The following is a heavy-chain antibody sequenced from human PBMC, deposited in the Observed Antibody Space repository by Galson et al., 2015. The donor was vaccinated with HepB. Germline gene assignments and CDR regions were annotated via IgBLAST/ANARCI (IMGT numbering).Heavy chain of an antibody. V-gene: IGHV1-24*01. CDR1: GYTLTELS. J-gene: IGHJ6*02. D-gene: IGHD6-13*01. CDR2: FDPEDGET. Sequence: SVKVSCKVSGYTLTELSMHWVRQAPGKGLEWMGGFDPEDGETIYAQKFQGRVTMTEDTSTDTAYMELSSLRSEDTAVYYCATDSSAIAAAGGGYYGMDVWGQGTTVTVSS. CDR3: ATDSSAIAAAGGGYYGMDV.